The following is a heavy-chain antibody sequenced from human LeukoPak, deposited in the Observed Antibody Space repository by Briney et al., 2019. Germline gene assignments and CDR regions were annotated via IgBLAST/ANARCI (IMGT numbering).Heavy chain of an antibody. J-gene: IGHJ4*02. D-gene: IGHD6-19*01. CDR2: IDPNSGGT. Sequence: ASVKVSCKASGYTFTGYYMHWVRQAPGQGLEWMGWIDPNSGGTHNAQKFQGRVTMTRDTSISTVYMELSRLRSDDTAVYYCAREEGAAVADYWGQGTLVTVSS. CDR1: GYTFTGYY. V-gene: IGHV1-2*02. CDR3: AREEGAAVADY.